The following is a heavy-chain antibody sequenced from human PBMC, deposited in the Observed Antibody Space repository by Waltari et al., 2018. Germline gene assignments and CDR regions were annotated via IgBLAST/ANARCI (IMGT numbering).Heavy chain of an antibody. J-gene: IGHJ4*02. CDR2: ISGSGGTT. Sequence: EVQLLESGGGLVQPGGSLRLSCAASGLIFTSYARSWVRQAPGKGLEWVSGISGSGGTTYYAASVKGRLTISRDNSNDTVYLQMNSLTAEDTAVYYCAKTQDFDFWSGSYFDHWGQGALVNVFS. CDR1: GLIFTSYA. D-gene: IGHD3-3*01. CDR3: AKTQDFDFWSGSYFDH. V-gene: IGHV3-23*01.